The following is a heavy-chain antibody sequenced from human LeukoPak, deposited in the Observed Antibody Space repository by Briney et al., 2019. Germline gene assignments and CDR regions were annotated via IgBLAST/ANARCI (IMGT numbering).Heavy chain of an antibody. CDR3: ALLAVASDFDY. Sequence: GGSLRLSCAVSGFPFSIYEMNWVRQAPGKGLEWVSNIGSSGRTIYYADSVKGRFSISRDNAKSSLYLQMNSLRVEDTAVYYCALLAVASDFDYWGQGALVTVSS. V-gene: IGHV3-48*03. J-gene: IGHJ4*02. CDR1: GFPFSIYE. D-gene: IGHD6-19*01. CDR2: IGSSGRTI.